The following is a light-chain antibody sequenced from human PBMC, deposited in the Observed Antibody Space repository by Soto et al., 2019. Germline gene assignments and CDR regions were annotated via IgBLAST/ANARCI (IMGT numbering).Light chain of an antibody. CDR1: QSIDTA. CDR2: RAS. J-gene: IGKJ2*01. V-gene: IGKV1-5*03. CDR3: QQYGFVLS. Sequence: DIQMTQSPSTLSASVGDRVTITCRASQSIDTALAWYQQKPGKAPNLLIYRASNLESGVPSRFSGSGSGTEFALAISSLQPDDFATYYWQQYGFVLSVGQGTKLEIK.